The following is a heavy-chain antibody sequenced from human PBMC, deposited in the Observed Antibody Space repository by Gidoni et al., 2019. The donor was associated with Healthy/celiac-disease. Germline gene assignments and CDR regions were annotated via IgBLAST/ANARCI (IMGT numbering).Heavy chain of an antibody. CDR3: ARSPYYDSSGYYRPGAFDI. Sequence: QVQLQESGPGLVKPSETLSLTCTVSGGPISSYYWSWIRQPPGKGLEWIGYIYYSGSTNYNPSLKSRVTISVDTSKNQFSLKLSSVTAADTAVYYCARSPYYDSSGYYRPGAFDIWGQGTMVTVSS. V-gene: IGHV4-59*01. J-gene: IGHJ3*02. CDR2: IYYSGST. CDR1: GGPISSYY. D-gene: IGHD3-22*01.